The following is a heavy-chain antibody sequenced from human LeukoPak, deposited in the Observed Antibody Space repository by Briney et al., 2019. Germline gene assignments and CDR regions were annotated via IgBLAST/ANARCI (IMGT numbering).Heavy chain of an antibody. J-gene: IGHJ4*02. Sequence: PSETLSLTCSVSGDSISSDYWSWIRQLAGKGLEWIGRIYTTGSTNYNPSLKSRVTMSVDVSKNQFSLKLSSVTAADTAVYYCASASGYWGQGTLVTVSS. V-gene: IGHV4-4*07. CDR1: GDSISSDY. D-gene: IGHD6-19*01. CDR3: ASASGY. CDR2: IYTTGST.